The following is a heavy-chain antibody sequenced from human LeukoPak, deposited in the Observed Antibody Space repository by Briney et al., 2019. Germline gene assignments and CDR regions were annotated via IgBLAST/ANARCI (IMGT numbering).Heavy chain of an antibody. J-gene: IGHJ5*02. CDR1: GFTFNNNW. CDR2: INNDGSTT. Sequence: GGSLRLSCVASGFTFNNNWMHWVRQAPGKGLVWVSRINNDGSTTSYADSVKGRFTISRDNAKNTLYLQMNNLRAEDTAVYYCARDLSFGAPYNWFDHWGQGTLVTVSS. V-gene: IGHV3-74*01. CDR3: ARDLSFGAPYNWFDH. D-gene: IGHD3-10*01.